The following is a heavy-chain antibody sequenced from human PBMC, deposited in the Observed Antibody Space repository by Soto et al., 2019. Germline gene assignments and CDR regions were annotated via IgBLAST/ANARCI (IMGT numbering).Heavy chain of an antibody. V-gene: IGHV3-23*01. J-gene: IGHJ6*02. CDR2: ISGSGGST. D-gene: IGHD3-22*01. CDR3: AKPRRASLYYYDRSGTGGGGMDV. CDR1: GFTFSSYA. Sequence: EVQLLESGGGLVQPGGSLRLSCAASGFTFSSYAMSWVRQAPGKGLEWVSAISGSGGSTYYADSVKGRFTISRDNSKNTVYPQMNRLGAEDTAVYYWAKPRRASLYYYDRSGTGGGGMDVWGQGTTVTVSS.